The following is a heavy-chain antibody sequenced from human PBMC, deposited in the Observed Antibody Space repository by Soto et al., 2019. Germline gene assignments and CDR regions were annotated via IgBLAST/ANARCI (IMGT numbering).Heavy chain of an antibody. D-gene: IGHD4-4*01. J-gene: IGHJ5*02. CDR2: IYYSGST. V-gene: IGHV4-61*01. CDR1: GGSVSSGSYC. Sequence: PSETLSLTCTVSGGSVSSGSYCWTCIRQPPGKGLDWSGCIYYSGSTYYNPSLKSRVTISVDTSKNQFSLKLSSVTAADTAVYYCDRVSVTTEYNWFDPWGQGTLVTVYS. CDR3: DRVSVTTEYNWFDP.